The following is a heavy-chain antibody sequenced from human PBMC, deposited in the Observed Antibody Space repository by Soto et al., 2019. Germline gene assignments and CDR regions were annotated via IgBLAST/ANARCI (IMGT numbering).Heavy chain of an antibody. CDR3: ARGVDDAFDI. CDR1: GDSVSSNSAA. CDR2: TYYRSKWNN. Sequence: SQTLSLTCAISGDSVSSNSAAWNWIRQSPSRGLEWLGRTYYRSKWNNDYAVSVKSRVTINPDTSKNQYSLQLNSVTAEDSAVYYCARGVDDAFDIWGQGTMVTVSS. V-gene: IGHV6-1*01. J-gene: IGHJ3*02.